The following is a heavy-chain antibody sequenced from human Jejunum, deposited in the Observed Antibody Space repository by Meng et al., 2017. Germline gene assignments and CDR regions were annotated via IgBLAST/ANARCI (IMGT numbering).Heavy chain of an antibody. CDR2: IYYTGST. V-gene: IGHV4-31*03. J-gene: IGHJ5*02. CDR1: GGSLRTGAYY. Sequence: HGLLQEAGPGRVKPAQTLSLTCTASGGSLRTGAYYWSCIRQHPGKGLEWIGYIYYTGSTFYNPSLKSRVSISLETSKNQFSLKVTSVTAADTAFYYCARLGITETIGGFDPWGQGILVTVSS. CDR3: ARLGITETIGGFDP. D-gene: IGHD1-7*01.